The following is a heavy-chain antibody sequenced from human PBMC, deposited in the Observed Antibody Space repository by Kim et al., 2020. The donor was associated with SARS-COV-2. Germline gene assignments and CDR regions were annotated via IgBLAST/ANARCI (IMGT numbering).Heavy chain of an antibody. CDR1: GFTFSSYG. CDR2: ISYDGSNK. J-gene: IGHJ4*02. D-gene: IGHD5-12*01. Sequence: GGSLRLSCAASGFTFSSYGMHWVRQAPGKGLEWVAVISYDGSNKYYADSVKGRFTISRDNSKNTLYLQMNSLRAEDTAVYYCAKDRGYDRTFDYWGQGTLVTVSS. V-gene: IGHV3-30*18. CDR3: AKDRGYDRTFDY.